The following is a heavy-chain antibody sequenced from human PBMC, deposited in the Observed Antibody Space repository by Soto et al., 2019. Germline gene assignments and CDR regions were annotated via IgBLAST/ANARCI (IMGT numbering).Heavy chain of an antibody. Sequence: QVQLQESGPGLVKPSQTLSLTCTVSGGSINSGGYCWSWIRQHPGKGLDWIGCISYGGSTSYNPYLKSRFTISVDTSKNQFSLKLTSVTAADPAVYYCSRGILVWGQGALITVSS. CDR3: SRGILV. V-gene: IGHV4-31*03. J-gene: IGHJ4*02. D-gene: IGHD5-18*01. CDR2: ISYGGST. CDR1: GGSINSGGYC.